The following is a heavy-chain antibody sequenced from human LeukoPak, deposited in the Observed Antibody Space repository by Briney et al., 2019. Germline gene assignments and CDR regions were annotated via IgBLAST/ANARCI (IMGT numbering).Heavy chain of an antibody. CDR3: ARDATYCTNGVCYTRFDY. CDR2: GSEK. J-gene: IGHJ4*02. V-gene: IGHV3-7*01. D-gene: IGHD2-8*01. Sequence: GSEKYYFDSGKGRFTISREKAKTSVYMEMNSLRAEDTAVYYCARDATYCTNGVCYTRFDYWGQGTLVTVSS.